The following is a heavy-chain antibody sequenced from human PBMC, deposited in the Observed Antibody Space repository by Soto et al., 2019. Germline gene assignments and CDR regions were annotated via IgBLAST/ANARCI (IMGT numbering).Heavy chain of an antibody. Sequence: GESLKISCEGSGYSFTDYWIGWVRQMPGKGLEWMAVIYPTDSKITYSPSFQGQVAISADKSISTAYLQWSSLKASDTAMYYCARHDYPPNYYGMDVWGQGTTVAVSS. CDR3: ARHDYPPNYYGMDV. J-gene: IGHJ6*02. D-gene: IGHD4-17*01. V-gene: IGHV5-51*01. CDR1: GYSFTDYW. CDR2: IYPTDSKI.